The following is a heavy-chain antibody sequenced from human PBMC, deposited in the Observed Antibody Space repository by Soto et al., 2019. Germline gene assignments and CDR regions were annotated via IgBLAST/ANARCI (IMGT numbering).Heavy chain of an antibody. CDR3: ARVARGAGRLCAFDI. D-gene: IGHD1-26*01. CDR2: INHSGST. J-gene: IGHJ3*02. V-gene: IGHV4-34*01. CDR1: GGSFSGYY. Sequence: QVQLQQWGAGLLKPSETLSLTCAVYGGSFSGYYWSWIRQPPGKGLEWIGEINHSGSTNYNPSLKSRVTISVDTSKNQFSLKLSSVTAADTAVYYRARVARGAGRLCAFDIWGQGTMVTVSS.